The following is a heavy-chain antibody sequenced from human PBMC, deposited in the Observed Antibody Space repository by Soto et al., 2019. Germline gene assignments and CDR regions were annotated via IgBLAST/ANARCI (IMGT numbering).Heavy chain of an antibody. CDR3: GRASYCSGGSYCYTYYGMDV. V-gene: IGHV4-30-4*01. CDR2: IYYSGST. Sequence: QVHLQESGPGLVTPSQTLSLTCTVSGGSISSNDYYWSWIRQPPGKGLEWIGYIYYSGSTYYNPSLKSRVTISVDTSRNQFSLQLSSVTAADTAVYYCGRASYCSGGSYCYTYYGMDVWCRGTTVTVSS. CDR1: GGSISSNDYY. J-gene: IGHJ6*02. D-gene: IGHD2-15*01.